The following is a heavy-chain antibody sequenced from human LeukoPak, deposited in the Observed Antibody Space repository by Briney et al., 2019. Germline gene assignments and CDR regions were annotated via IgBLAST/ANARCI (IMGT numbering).Heavy chain of an antibody. CDR1: GYTFTSYG. J-gene: IGHJ6*03. CDR2: MNPNSGNT. CDR3: ARGGYGDYYYYYYMDV. Sequence: GASVKVSCKASGYTFTSYGISWVRQAPGRGLEWMGWMNPNSGNTGYAQKFQGRVTMTRNTSISTAYMELSSLRSEDTAVYYCARGGYGDYYYYYYMDVWGKGTTVTISS. V-gene: IGHV1-8*02. D-gene: IGHD4-17*01.